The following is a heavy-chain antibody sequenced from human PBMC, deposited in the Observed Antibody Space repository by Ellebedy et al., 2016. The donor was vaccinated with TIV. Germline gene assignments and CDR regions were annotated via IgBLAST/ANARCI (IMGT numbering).Heavy chain of an antibody. CDR1: GFAFSNYA. V-gene: IGHV3-48*01. CDR2: ICSSSSTI. J-gene: IGHJ4*02. Sequence: PGGSLRLSCAASGFAFSNYAMNWVRQAPGKGLEWVSYICSSSSTIYYADPVKGRFTVSRDNAKNSLYLQMDSLRADDTAVYYCARAGDYNLLSPAGGYWGQGTLVTVSS. D-gene: IGHD4-17*01. CDR3: ARAGDYNLLSPAGGY.